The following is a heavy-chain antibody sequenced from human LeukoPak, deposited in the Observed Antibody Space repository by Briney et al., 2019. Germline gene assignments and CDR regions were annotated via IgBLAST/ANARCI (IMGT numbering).Heavy chain of an antibody. V-gene: IGHV4-34*01. CDR1: GGSFRGYY. CDR2: INHSGST. Sequence: PSETLSLTCAVYGGSFRGYYWSWIRQPPGKGLEWIGEINHSGSTNYNPSLKSRVTISVDTSKNQFSLKLSSVTAADTAVYYCARGPRGYSYGGTRYGMDVWGQGTTVTVSS. D-gene: IGHD5-18*01. CDR3: ARGPRGYSYGGTRYGMDV. J-gene: IGHJ6*02.